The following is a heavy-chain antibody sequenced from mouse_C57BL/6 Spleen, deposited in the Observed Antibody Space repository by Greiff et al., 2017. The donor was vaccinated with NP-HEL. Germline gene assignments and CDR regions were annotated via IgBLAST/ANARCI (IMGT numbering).Heavy chain of an antibody. Sequence: QVQLQQSGPELVKPGASVKISCKASGYAFSSSWMNWVKQRPGKGLEWIGRIYPGDGDTNYNGKFKGKATLTADKSSSTAYMQLSSLTSEDSAVYFCARRSGGFDYWGQGTTLTVSS. J-gene: IGHJ2*01. CDR2: IYPGDGDT. CDR1: GYAFSSSW. D-gene: IGHD1-3*01. V-gene: IGHV1-82*01. CDR3: ARRSGGFDY.